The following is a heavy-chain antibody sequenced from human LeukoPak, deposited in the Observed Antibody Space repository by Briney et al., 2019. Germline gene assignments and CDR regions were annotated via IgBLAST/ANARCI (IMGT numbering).Heavy chain of an antibody. J-gene: IGHJ4*02. V-gene: IGHV1-2*02. CDR1: GYTFTGYY. Sequence: ASVKVSCKASGYTFTGYYTHWVRQAPGQGLEWMGWINPNSGGTNYAQKFQGRVTMTRDTSISTAYMELSRLRSDDTAVYYCARDGSSGEVYDYWGQGTLVTVSS. CDR3: ARDGSSGEVYDY. D-gene: IGHD3-10*01. CDR2: INPNSGGT.